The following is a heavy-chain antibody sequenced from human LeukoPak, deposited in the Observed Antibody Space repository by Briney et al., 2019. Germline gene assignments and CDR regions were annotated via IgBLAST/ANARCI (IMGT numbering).Heavy chain of an antibody. J-gene: IGHJ6*02. Sequence: PGGSLRLSCVGSGFTSIAYALTWARQAPGKGLEWVSGISGGGVTTYYADSVKGRFTISRDNSKNTLYLQMNSLRADDTAIYYWARNQQLGGHSYYYYGMDVWGQGTTVTVSS. V-gene: IGHV3-23*01. CDR1: GFTSIAYA. D-gene: IGHD3-16*01. CDR2: ISGGGVTT. CDR3: ARNQQLGGHSYYYYGMDV.